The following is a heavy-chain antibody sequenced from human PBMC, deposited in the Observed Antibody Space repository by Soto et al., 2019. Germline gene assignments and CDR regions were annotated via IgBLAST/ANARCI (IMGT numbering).Heavy chain of an antibody. CDR3: ATGDYCSSTSCGLGY. Sequence: ASVKVSCKVSGYTLTELSMHWVRQAPGKGLEWMGGFDPEDGETIYAQKFQGRVTMTEDTSTDTAYMELSSLRSEDTAVYYCATGDYCSSTSCGLGYWGQGTLVTVSS. D-gene: IGHD2-2*01. J-gene: IGHJ4*02. CDR1: GYTLTELS. V-gene: IGHV1-24*01. CDR2: FDPEDGET.